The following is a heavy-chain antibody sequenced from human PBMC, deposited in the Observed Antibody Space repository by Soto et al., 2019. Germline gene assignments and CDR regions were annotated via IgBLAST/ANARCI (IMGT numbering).Heavy chain of an antibody. CDR3: ARADYGGHFDY. CDR1: GGSISSYY. J-gene: IGHJ4*02. Sequence: PSETLSLTCTVSGGSISSYYWSWIRQPPGKGLEWIGYIYYSGSTNYNPSLKSQVTISVDTSKNQFSLKLSSVTAADTAVYYCARADYGGHFDYWGQGTLVTVSS. V-gene: IGHV4-59*01. D-gene: IGHD4-17*01. CDR2: IYYSGST.